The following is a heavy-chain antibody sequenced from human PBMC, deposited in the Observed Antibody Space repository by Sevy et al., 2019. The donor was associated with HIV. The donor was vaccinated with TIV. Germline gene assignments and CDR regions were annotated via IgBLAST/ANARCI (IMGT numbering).Heavy chain of an antibody. CDR1: GYTFTGYY. V-gene: IGHV1-2*02. J-gene: IGHJ6*02. CDR2: INPNSGGT. CDR3: ARDGRNTGIAVAGGDV. Sequence: ASVKVSCKASGYTFTGYYMHWVRQAPGQGLEWMGWINPNSGGTNYAQKLQGRVTMTRDTSISTAYMELSRLRSDDTAVYYCARDGRNTGIAVAGGDVWGQGTTVTVSS. D-gene: IGHD6-19*01.